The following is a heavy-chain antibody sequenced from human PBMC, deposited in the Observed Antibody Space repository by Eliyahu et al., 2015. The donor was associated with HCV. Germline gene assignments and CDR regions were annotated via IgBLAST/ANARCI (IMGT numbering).Heavy chain of an antibody. CDR1: GFTFSDXY. V-gene: IGHV3-11*01. Sequence: QVQLVESGGGLVKPGGSLRLSWAASGFTFSDXYXXWXXQAPGKGLEWVSYISSSGSTIYYADSVKGRFTISRDNAKNSLYLQMNSLRAEDTAVYYCARAGIDILTGYYIEGYYYGMDVWGQGTTVTVSS. D-gene: IGHD3-9*01. CDR2: ISSSGSTI. J-gene: IGHJ6*02. CDR3: ARAGIDILTGYYIEGYYYGMDV.